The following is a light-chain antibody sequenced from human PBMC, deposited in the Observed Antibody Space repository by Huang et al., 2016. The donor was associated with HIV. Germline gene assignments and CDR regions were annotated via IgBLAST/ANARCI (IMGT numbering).Light chain of an antibody. CDR2: CAS. Sequence: DIIMTQSPDSLALSLGGRAAINCTASQSVLKTSKNKNCLSWYQLKVGHPPKFLIYCASTRESGVPDRFSGSGSGTHFTLTIASLQAEDVAVYYCHQCYDIPQTFGQGTKVEVK. CDR3: HQCYDIPQT. V-gene: IGKV4-1*01. J-gene: IGKJ1*01. CDR1: QSVLKTSKNKNC.